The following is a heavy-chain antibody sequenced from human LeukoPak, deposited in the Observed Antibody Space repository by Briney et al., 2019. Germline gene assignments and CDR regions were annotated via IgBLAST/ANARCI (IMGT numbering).Heavy chain of an antibody. CDR3: ARAHSGSYPPAIWWFDP. D-gene: IGHD1-26*01. CDR2: MNPNSGNT. Sequence: ASVKVSCKASGYTFTNYDINWVRQATGQGLEWMGWMNPNSGNTGYAQKFQGRVTMTRNTSISTAYMELSSLRSEDTAVYYCARAHSGSYPPAIWWFDPWGQGTLVTVSS. J-gene: IGHJ5*02. V-gene: IGHV1-8*01. CDR1: GYTFTNYD.